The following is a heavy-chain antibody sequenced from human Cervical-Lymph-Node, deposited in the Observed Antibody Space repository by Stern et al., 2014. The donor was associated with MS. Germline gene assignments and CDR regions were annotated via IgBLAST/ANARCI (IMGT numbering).Heavy chain of an antibody. CDR3: ARGHNYGHDY. CDR2: IILNSGGT. CDR1: GYTFTGYN. V-gene: IGHV1-2*06. Sequence: LVQSGAEVKKPGASVKVSCKASGYTFTGYNIHWVRQAPGQGLEWMGRIILNSGGTNYAQIFQGRVTMTRDTSITTAYMELSSLRSDDTAVYYCARGHNYGHDYWGQGTLVTVSS. J-gene: IGHJ4*02. D-gene: IGHD5-18*01.